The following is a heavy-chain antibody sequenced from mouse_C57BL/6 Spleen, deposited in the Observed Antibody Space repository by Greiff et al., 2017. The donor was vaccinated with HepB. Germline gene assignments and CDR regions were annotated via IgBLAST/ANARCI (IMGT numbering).Heavy chain of an antibody. CDR3: ARHEVKSNYGGFAY. D-gene: IGHD2-5*01. J-gene: IGHJ3*01. CDR1: GYTFTEYT. V-gene: IGHV1-62-2*01. CDR2: FYPGSGSI. Sequence: VKLMESGAELVKPGASVKLSCKASGYTFTEYTIHWVKQRSGQGLEWIGWFYPGSGSIKYNEKFKDKATLTADKSSSTVYRELSRLTSEDSAVYFCARHEVKSNYGGFAYWGQGTLVTVSA.